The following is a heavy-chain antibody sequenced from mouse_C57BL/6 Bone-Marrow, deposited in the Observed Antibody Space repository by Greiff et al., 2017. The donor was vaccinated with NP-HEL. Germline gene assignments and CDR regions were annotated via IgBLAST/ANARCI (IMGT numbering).Heavy chain of an antibody. CDR2: IYPGSGNT. J-gene: IGHJ4*01. CDR3: ARGYYGSSYTMDY. CDR1: GYSFTSYY. V-gene: IGHV1-66*01. D-gene: IGHD1-1*01. Sequence: VQLKESGPELVKPGASVKISCKASGYSFTSYYIHWVKQRPGQGLEWIGWIYPGSGNTKYNEKFKGKATLTADTSSSTAYMQLSSLTSEDSAVYYCARGYYGSSYTMDYWGQGTSVTVSS.